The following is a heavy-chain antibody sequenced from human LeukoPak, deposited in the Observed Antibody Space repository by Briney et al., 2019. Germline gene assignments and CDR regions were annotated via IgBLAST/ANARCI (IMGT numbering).Heavy chain of an antibody. CDR2: ISGYNGNT. J-gene: IGHJ6*03. CDR1: GYTFTSYG. V-gene: IGHV1-18*01. Sequence: ASVKVSCKASGYTFTSYGISWVRQAPGQGLEWMGWISGYNGNTNYAQKFQGRVTMTTDTSTSAAYMELRRLRSDDTAVYYCARTGDYRYYYYYYMGVWGKGTTVTVSS. CDR3: ARTGDYRYYYYYYMGV. D-gene: IGHD4-17*01.